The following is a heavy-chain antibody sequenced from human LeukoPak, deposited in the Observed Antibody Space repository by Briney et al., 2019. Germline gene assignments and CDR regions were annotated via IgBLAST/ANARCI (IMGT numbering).Heavy chain of an antibody. CDR3: ARVLNYYDSSGYSFDY. CDR2: IYHSGST. Sequence: SETLSLTCTVSGYSISSGYYWGWIRQPPGKGLEWIGSIYHSGSTYYNPSLKSRVTISVDTSKNQFSLKLSSVTAADTAVYYCARVLNYYDSSGYSFDYWGQGTLVTVSS. CDR1: GYSISSGYY. D-gene: IGHD3-22*01. V-gene: IGHV4-38-2*02. J-gene: IGHJ4*02.